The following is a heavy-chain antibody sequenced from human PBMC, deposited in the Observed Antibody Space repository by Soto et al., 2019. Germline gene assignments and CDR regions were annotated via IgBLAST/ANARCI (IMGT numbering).Heavy chain of an antibody. J-gene: IGHJ4*02. Sequence: QVQLVQSGGEVKKPGAAVKVSCKASGYTFTTLGIGWVRQAPGQGLEWMGWISAYSGNTEYPQKLQGRVTMTIDTSTSTTYMELRSLRSDDTAVYYCARAYCSGGSCYLDYWGQGALVTVSS. CDR3: ARAYCSGGSCYLDY. CDR2: ISAYSGNT. V-gene: IGHV1-18*01. CDR1: GYTFTTLG. D-gene: IGHD2-15*01.